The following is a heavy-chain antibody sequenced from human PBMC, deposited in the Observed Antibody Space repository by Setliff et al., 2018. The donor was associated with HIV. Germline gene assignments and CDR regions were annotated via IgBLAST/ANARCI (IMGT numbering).Heavy chain of an antibody. CDR2: IKRKSDGGTA. CDR3: AVHYYDSSGYDY. D-gene: IGHD3-22*01. Sequence: GGSLRLSCAVSGFILSEDWMSWVRQAPGKGLEWLGRIKRKSDGGTADYAAPVKDRFTISRDDSKSTLYLQMNSLTTEDTAVYYCAVHYYDSSGYDYWGQGTLVTVSS. CDR1: GFILSEDW. J-gene: IGHJ4*02. V-gene: IGHV3-15*01.